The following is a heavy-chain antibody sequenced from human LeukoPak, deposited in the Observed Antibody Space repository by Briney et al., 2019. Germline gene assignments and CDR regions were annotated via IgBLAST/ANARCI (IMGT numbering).Heavy chain of an antibody. CDR1: GYTFSGYH. CDR3: ARDSSSGWYSDY. Sequence: GASVKVSCKASGYTFSGYHMHWVRQAPGQGLEWMGRIIPIIGITNYAQKFQGRVTITADKSTSTAYMELSSLISDDTAVYYCARDSSSGWYSDYWGQGTLVTVSS. D-gene: IGHD6-19*01. V-gene: IGHV1-69*04. CDR2: IIPIIGIT. J-gene: IGHJ4*02.